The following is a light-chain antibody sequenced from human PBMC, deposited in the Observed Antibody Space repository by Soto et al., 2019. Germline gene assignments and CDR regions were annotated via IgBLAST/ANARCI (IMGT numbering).Light chain of an antibody. CDR3: QHYNAWPLT. Sequence: EIVMTQSPGTLSVSPGEKVTLSCRASQSVSNNLAWYQQKPRQAPRLLIYFASTRATGIPARFSGSGSGTEFSLTISSLQSEDFAVYYCQHYNAWPLTFGGGTKVETK. CDR1: QSVSNN. J-gene: IGKJ4*01. V-gene: IGKV3-15*01. CDR2: FAS.